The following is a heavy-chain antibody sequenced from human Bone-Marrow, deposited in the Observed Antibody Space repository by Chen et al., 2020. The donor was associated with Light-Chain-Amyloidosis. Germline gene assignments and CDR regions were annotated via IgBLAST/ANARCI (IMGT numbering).Heavy chain of an antibody. J-gene: IGHJ4*02. CDR3: ARDKVSTIGNFDY. D-gene: IGHD1-1*01. Sequence: QVQLVQSGAEVKRTGASVKVSCKASGYIFTGYYIHWVRQATGQGLEWMGWINLNSGATMYSQKIQGRVTMTRDTSISTAYMELSRLRSDDTAVYYCARDKVSTIGNFDYWGQGTLVTVSS. CDR1: GYIFTGYY. CDR2: INLNSGAT. V-gene: IGHV1-2*02.